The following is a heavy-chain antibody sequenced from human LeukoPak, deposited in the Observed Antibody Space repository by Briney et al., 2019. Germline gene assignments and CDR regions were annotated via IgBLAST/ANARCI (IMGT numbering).Heavy chain of an antibody. V-gene: IGHV3-21*01. CDR3: ARERFYYDGIGFDH. CDR2: ISTSSSYI. Sequence: GGSLRLSCAVSGSTFSSYGMNWVRHAPGKGLEWVSSISTSSSYIYYAESVMGRFTISRDNAKNSLYLQMSSLSAEETAVYYCARERFYYDGIGFDHWGQGTLVTVSS. CDR1: GSTFSSYG. D-gene: IGHD3-22*01. J-gene: IGHJ4*02.